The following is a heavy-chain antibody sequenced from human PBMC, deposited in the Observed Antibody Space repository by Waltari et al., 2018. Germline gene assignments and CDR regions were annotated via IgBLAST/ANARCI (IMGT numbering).Heavy chain of an antibody. CDR2: INEDGSEK. J-gene: IGHJ4*02. Sequence: EVQLVESGGGLVQPGGSLSLSCAASGFSFSSYWMPWGRQAPGKGLEWVASINEDGSEKQYVDSVKGRFTISRDNAKNSLYLQMNSLRADDTAVYYCARDSTRRFDYWGQGTLVTVSS. CDR3: ARDSTRRFDY. V-gene: IGHV3-7*01. D-gene: IGHD6-6*01. CDR1: GFSFSSYW.